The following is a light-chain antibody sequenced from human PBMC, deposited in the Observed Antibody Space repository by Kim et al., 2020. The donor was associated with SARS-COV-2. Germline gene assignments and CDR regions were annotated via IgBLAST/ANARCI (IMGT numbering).Light chain of an antibody. Sequence: AIQLTQSPSSLSASVGDRVIITCRASQAIGNELGWYQQRPGKAPKSLIYGSSILQSGVPSRFSGRGSGTDFTLTISGLQPEDFGTYYCLQDYNYPRAFGQGTKLEIK. CDR2: GSS. J-gene: IGKJ2*01. CDR1: QAIGNE. CDR3: LQDYNYPRA. V-gene: IGKV1-6*01.